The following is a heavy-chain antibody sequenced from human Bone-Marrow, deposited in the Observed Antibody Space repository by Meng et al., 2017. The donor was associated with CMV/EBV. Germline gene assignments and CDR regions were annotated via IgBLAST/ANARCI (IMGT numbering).Heavy chain of an antibody. J-gene: IGHJ4*02. CDR2: IKTKTDGETT. D-gene: IGHD4-23*01. V-gene: IGHV3-15*01. Sequence: ASGFTFGSYGRHWVRQAPGKGLEWVGRIKTKTDGETTDYAAPVKGRFTISRDDSKNTLYLQMNSLKTEDTAVFYCATTVVTPWGFDYWGQGTLVTVSS. CDR3: ATTVVTPWGFDY. CDR1: GFTFGSYG.